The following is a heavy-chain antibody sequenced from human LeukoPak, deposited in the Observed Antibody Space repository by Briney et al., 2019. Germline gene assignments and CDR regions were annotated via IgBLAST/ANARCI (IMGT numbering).Heavy chain of an antibody. Sequence: SSENLSLTGTVSGGSISSYYWSWLRQPAGKGLEWIGRIYTSGSTNYNPSLKSRVTMSVDTSKNQFSLKLSSVTAADTAVYYCARAGAHYYYYYYMDVWGKGTTVTVSS. J-gene: IGHJ6*03. CDR2: IYTSGST. CDR3: ARAGAHYYYYYYMDV. V-gene: IGHV4-4*07. D-gene: IGHD1-26*01. CDR1: GGSISSYY.